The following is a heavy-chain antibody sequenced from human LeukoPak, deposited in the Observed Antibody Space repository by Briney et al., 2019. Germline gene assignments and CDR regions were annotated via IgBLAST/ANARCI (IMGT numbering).Heavy chain of an antibody. CDR3: AKDPEDSSGYYYSVWFDP. CDR2: ISSSGSTI. D-gene: IGHD3-22*01. V-gene: IGHV3-11*01. CDR1: GFTFSDYY. Sequence: GGSLRLSCAASGFTFSDYYMSWIRQAPGKGLEWVSYISSSGSTIYYADSVKGRFTISRDNSKNTLYLQMNSLRAEDTAVYYCAKDPEDSSGYYYSVWFDPWGQGTLVTVSS. J-gene: IGHJ5*02.